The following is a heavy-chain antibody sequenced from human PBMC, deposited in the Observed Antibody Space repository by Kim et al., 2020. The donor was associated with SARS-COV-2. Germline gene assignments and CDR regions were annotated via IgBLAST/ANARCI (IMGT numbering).Heavy chain of an antibody. CDR3: ARLELNIDQYNYGLDV. Sequence: SETLSLTCTVSGGSVNSPSHYWAWIRQPPGKGLEWIGTVYYSGITYYIPSLSDRVTMSVDSSKNQFSLTLSFVTAADTAVYFCARLELNIDQYNYGLDVWGQGTKVTVSS. CDR1: GGSVNSPSHY. D-gene: IGHD1-26*01. V-gene: IGHV4-39*01. J-gene: IGHJ6*02. CDR2: VYYSGIT.